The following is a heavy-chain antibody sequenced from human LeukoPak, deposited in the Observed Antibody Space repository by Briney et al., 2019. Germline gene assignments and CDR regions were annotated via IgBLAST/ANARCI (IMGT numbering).Heavy chain of an antibody. CDR1: GASIGSGGYY. Sequence: SETLSLTCTVSGASIGSGGYYWSWIRQHPGKGLEGIGYIYYSGSTYYNPSLKSRVTISVDTSKNQFSLKLSSVTAADTAVYYCARLPYGGNSEDAFDIWGQGTMVTVSS. V-gene: IGHV4-31*03. J-gene: IGHJ3*02. CDR3: ARLPYGGNSEDAFDI. CDR2: IYYSGST. D-gene: IGHD4-23*01.